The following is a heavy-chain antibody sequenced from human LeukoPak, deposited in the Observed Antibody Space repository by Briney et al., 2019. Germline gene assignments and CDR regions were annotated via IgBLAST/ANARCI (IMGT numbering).Heavy chain of an antibody. Sequence: PSETLSLTCTVSGGSISSYYWSWIRQPPGKGLECIGYIYYSGSTNYNPSLKSRVTISVDTSKNQFSLKLSSVTAADTAVYYCARVRGSYSSSWYYFDYWGQGTLVTVSS. CDR3: ARVRGSYSSSWYYFDY. D-gene: IGHD6-13*01. V-gene: IGHV4-59*08. CDR1: GGSISSYY. J-gene: IGHJ4*02. CDR2: IYYSGST.